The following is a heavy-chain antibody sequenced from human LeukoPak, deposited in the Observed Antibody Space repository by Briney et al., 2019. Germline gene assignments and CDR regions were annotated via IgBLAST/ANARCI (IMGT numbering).Heavy chain of an antibody. D-gene: IGHD2-2*01. CDR1: GFTFNTYR. V-gene: IGHV3-7*01. CDR3: AKCYRSYQLLSILVDY. J-gene: IGHJ4*02. CDR2: IKEDGSEK. Sequence: LPGGSLRLSCAASGFTFNTYRMNWVRQAPGRGLAWVANIKEDGSEKNYVDSVKGRFTISRDNAKNSVYLQMNSLRVEDTAVYYCAKCYRSYQLLSILVDYWGQGTLVTVSS.